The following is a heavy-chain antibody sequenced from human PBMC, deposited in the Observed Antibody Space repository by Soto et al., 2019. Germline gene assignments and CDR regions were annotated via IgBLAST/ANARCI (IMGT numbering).Heavy chain of an antibody. D-gene: IGHD1-26*01. J-gene: IGHJ5*02. CDR3: ARAGILTESFINWFDP. CDR2: IYPGDSDT. CDR1: GYSFTSYW. V-gene: IGHV5-51*01. Sequence: PGESLKISCKGSGYSFTSYWIGWVRQMPGKGLEWMGIIYPGDSDTRYSPSFQGQVTISADKSISTAYLQWSSLKASDTATYYCARAGILTESFINWFDPWGQGTLVTVSS.